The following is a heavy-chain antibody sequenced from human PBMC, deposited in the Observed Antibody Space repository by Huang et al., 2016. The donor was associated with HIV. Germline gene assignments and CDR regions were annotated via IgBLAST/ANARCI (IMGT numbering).Heavy chain of an antibody. D-gene: IGHD3-3*01. CDR3: ARRVYDFWSGYYWGPFHY. Sequence: QLQLQESGPGLVRPSETLSLTCTVSGGSISSSSYYWGWIRQPPGKGLEWIGGIDYSGGTYYNPSLKSRVTISVDTSKNQFSRKLSSVTAADTAVYYCARRVYDFWSGYYWGPFHYWGQGTLVTVSS. CDR1: GGSISSSSYY. V-gene: IGHV4-39*01. J-gene: IGHJ4*02. CDR2: IDYSGGT.